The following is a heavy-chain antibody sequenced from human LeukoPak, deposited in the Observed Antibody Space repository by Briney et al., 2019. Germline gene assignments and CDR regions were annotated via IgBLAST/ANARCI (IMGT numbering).Heavy chain of an antibody. CDR3: ARALYYDFWSGYTPFDY. CDR1: GYSISTDYY. Sequence: SETLSLTCTVSGYSISTDYYWGWIRQPPGKGLQWIASIYHSGTTYYNPSLKSRVTISVDTSKNQFSLKLSSVSAADTAVYYCARALYYDFWSGYTPFDYWGQGTLVTVSS. V-gene: IGHV4-38-2*02. D-gene: IGHD3-3*01. J-gene: IGHJ4*02. CDR2: IYHSGTT.